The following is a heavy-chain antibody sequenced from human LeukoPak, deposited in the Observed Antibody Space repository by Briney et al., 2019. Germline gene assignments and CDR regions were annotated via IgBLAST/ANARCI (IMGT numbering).Heavy chain of an antibody. J-gene: IGHJ5*02. CDR3: ATHYYDSSGYYYVGNWFDP. V-gene: IGHV1-24*01. CDR1: VYTLPELS. D-gene: IGHD3-22*01. Sequence: ASVKVSCKVSVYTLPELSMHWVRPPPGKGLEWMGGFDPEDGETIYAQTFHGRLTMPEDTSTDTAYMELSSLRSEDTAVYYCATHYYDSSGYYYVGNWFDPWGQGTLVTVSS. CDR2: FDPEDGET.